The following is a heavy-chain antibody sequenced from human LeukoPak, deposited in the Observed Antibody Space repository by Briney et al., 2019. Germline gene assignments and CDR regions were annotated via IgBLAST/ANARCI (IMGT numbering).Heavy chain of an antibody. D-gene: IGHD5-24*01. V-gene: IGHV4-59*01. CDR3: ARRKEIPTLIAFDI. CDR1: GGSISTYY. J-gene: IGHJ3*02. CDR2: IYYSGRT. Sequence: SETLSLTCTVSGGSISTYYWNWIRQPPGKGLEWIGYIYYSGRTNYNPSLKRRATITLDTSKNQFSLKLSSVTAADTAVYYCARRKEIPTLIAFDIWGQGTMVTVSS.